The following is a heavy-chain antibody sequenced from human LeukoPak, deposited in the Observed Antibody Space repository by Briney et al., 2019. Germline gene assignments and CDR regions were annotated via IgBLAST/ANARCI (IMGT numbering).Heavy chain of an antibody. Sequence: GGSLGLSCAASGFTFSNFWMHWVRQAPGKGLVWVSRINSDGSDTSYADSVKGRLTISRDNAKNTLYLQMNSLRAEDTAIYYCVGGYDPHYWGQGTLVTVSS. D-gene: IGHD2-15*01. CDR1: GFTFSNFW. V-gene: IGHV3-74*01. CDR2: INSDGSDT. J-gene: IGHJ4*02. CDR3: VGGYDPHY.